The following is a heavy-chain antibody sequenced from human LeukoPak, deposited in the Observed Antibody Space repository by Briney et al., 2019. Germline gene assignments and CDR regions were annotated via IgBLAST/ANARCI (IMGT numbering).Heavy chain of an antibody. Sequence: SETLSLTFAVYGGSFSGYYWSWIRQPPGKGLEWIGEINYSGSTNYNPSLKSRVTISVDTSKNQFSLKLSSVTAADTAVYYCARGGGLVAATPYYFDYWGQGTLVTVSS. J-gene: IGHJ4*02. CDR3: ARGGGLVAATPYYFDY. CDR1: GGSFSGYY. CDR2: INYSGST. V-gene: IGHV4-34*01. D-gene: IGHD2-15*01.